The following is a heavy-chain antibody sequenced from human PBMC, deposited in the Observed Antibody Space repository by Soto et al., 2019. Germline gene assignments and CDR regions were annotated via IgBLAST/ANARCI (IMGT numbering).Heavy chain of an antibody. CDR3: ARGQRFSDWFDP. J-gene: IGHJ5*02. CDR2: IYSSGNT. Sequence: SETLSLTCSVSGGTVSGYYWTWIRQPAGKGLEWIGRIYSSGNTKYNPSLQSRVTMSLDTSNNQFSLRLTSVTAADTAVYYCARGQRFSDWFDPWGQGTLVTVSS. CDR1: GGTVSGYY. D-gene: IGHD3-3*01. V-gene: IGHV4-4*07.